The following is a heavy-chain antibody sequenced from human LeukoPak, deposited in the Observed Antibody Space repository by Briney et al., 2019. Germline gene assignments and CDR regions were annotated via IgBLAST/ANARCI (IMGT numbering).Heavy chain of an antibody. D-gene: IGHD3-22*01. CDR1: GFTFSSYE. J-gene: IGHJ4*02. Sequence: GRSLRLSCAASGFTFSSYEMNWVRQAPGKGLEWVSYIRNSGSITYYADLVKGRFTISRDNAKNSLYLQMNSLRAEDTAVYYCASEYYYDSSGYYYVSSYFDYWGQGTLVTVSS. CDR3: ASEYYYDSSGYYYVSSYFDY. V-gene: IGHV3-48*03. CDR2: IRNSGSIT.